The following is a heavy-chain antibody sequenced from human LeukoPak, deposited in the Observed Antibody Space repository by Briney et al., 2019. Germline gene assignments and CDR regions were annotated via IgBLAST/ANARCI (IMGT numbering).Heavy chain of an antibody. CDR2: IYYSGNT. Sequence: SETLSLTCTVSGGSISTYYWSWIRQPPGKGLEWIGYIYYSGNTNYNPSLKSRLTISIDTSKNQFSLKLSSVTAADTAVYYCARRLEYSSDAFDIWGQGTMVTVSS. CDR1: GGSISTYY. J-gene: IGHJ3*02. CDR3: ARRLEYSSDAFDI. D-gene: IGHD6-6*01. V-gene: IGHV4-59*01.